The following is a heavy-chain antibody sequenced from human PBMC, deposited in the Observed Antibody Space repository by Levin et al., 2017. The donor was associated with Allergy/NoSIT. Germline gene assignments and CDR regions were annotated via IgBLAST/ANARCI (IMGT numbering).Heavy chain of an antibody. CDR2: ISYDGSNK. V-gene: IGHV3-30-3*01. J-gene: IGHJ5*02. D-gene: IGHD4-17*01. CDR1: GFTFSSYA. CDR3: ARSGGPTVTTDGWFDP. Sequence: GESLKISCAASGFTFSSYAMHWVRQAPGKGLEWVAVISYDGSNKYYADSVKGRFTISRDNSKNTLYLQMNSLRAEDTAVYYCARSGGPTVTTDGWFDPWGQGTLVTVSS.